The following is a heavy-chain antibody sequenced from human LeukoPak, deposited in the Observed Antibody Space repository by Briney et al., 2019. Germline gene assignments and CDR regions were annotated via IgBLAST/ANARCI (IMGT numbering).Heavy chain of an antibody. CDR3: ASLQGMYNWFDP. CDR1: GGSISSHY. J-gene: IGHJ5*02. Sequence: SETLSLTCTVSGGSISSHYWSWIRQPPGKGLEWIGYIYYSGSTNYNPPLKSRVTISVDTSKNQFSLKLSSVTAADTAVYYCASLQGMYNWFDPWGQGTLVTVSS. V-gene: IGHV4-59*11. CDR2: IYYSGST.